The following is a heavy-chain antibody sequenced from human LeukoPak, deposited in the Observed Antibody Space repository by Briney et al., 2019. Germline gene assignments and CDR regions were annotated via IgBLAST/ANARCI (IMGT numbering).Heavy chain of an antibody. Sequence: GGSLSLFCAISGFTFSTHAVRYLRQAPGKGLAWVSLISGRGSGTHNADSVKGQFTISRDNPKTMLYLHMNSLRADDTAVYYCARSGTEDGYNIYFDHWGQGTLVTVSS. CDR3: ARSGTEDGYNIYFDH. CDR1: GFTFSTHA. D-gene: IGHD5-24*01. V-gene: IGHV3-23*01. J-gene: IGHJ4*02. CDR2: ISGRGSGT.